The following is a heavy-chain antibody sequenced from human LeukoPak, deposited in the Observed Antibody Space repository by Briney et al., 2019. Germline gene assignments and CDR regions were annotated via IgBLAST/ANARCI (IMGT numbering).Heavy chain of an antibody. V-gene: IGHV1-8*01. J-gene: IGHJ4*02. D-gene: IGHD2-15*01. CDR2: MNPNRGNT. CDR3: ARVIIGDCSGGSCPFDC. CDR1: GYTFTSYD. Sequence: ASVKVSCKASGYTFTSYDINWVRQATGQGLEWMGWMNPNRGNTGYAQKLQGRVTMTRNTSISTAYMEQSSLRSEDTAVYYCARVIIGDCSGGSCPFDCWGQGTLVTVSS.